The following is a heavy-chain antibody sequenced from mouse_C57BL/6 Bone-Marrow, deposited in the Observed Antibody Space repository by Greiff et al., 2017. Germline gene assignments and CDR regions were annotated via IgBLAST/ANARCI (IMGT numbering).Heavy chain of an antibody. CDR2: IHPNSGST. Sequence: QVQLQQPGAELVKPGASVKLSCKASGYTFTSYWMHWVKQRPGQGLEWIGMIHPNSGSTNYNEKFKSKATLTVDKSSSTAYMQLSSLTSEDSAVYYCARDYDGYYFDVWGTGTTVTDSS. J-gene: IGHJ1*03. CDR3: ARDYDGYYFDV. CDR1: GYTFTSYW. V-gene: IGHV1-64*01. D-gene: IGHD2-3*01.